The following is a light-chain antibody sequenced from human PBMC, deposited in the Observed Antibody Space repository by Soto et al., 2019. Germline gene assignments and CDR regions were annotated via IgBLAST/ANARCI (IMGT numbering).Light chain of an antibody. CDR2: DVS. CDR3: SSYTSTSSYVV. V-gene: IGLV2-14*03. J-gene: IGLJ2*01. CDR1: SSDVGGYNY. Sequence: QSALTQPASVSGSPGQSITISCTGTSSDVGGYNYVSWYQQHPGKAPKLMIYDVSNRPSGVSNRFSGSKSGNTASLTISGLQADDEADYHCSSYTSTSSYVVIGGGTKLTVL.